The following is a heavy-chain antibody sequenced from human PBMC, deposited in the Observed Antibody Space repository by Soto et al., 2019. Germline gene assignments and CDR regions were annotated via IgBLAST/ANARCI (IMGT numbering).Heavy chain of an antibody. D-gene: IGHD3-22*01. CDR3: ARIGRGIVVVYSWDAFDI. CDR1: GGTFSSYA. Sequence: QVQLVQSGAEVKKPGSSVKFSCKASGGTFSSYAISWVRQAPGQGLELVGGIIPIFGTANYAQKFQGRVTITADKSTSTSYMGLSSMRSEDTAVYYCARIGRGIVVVYSWDAFDICGQGTMVTVSS. J-gene: IGHJ3*02. CDR2: IIPIFGTA. V-gene: IGHV1-69*06.